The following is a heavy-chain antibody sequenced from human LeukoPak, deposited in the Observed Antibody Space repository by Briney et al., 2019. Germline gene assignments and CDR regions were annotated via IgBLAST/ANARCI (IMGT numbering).Heavy chain of an antibody. Sequence: PSETLSLTCAVYGGSFSGYYWSWIRQPPGKGLEWIGEINHSGSTNYNPSLKSRVTISVDTSKNQFSLKLSSVTAADTAVYYCARLVNWGWFDPWGQGTLVTVSS. CDR3: ARLVNWGWFDP. CDR2: INHSGST. V-gene: IGHV4-34*01. CDR1: GGSFSGYY. J-gene: IGHJ5*02. D-gene: IGHD7-27*01.